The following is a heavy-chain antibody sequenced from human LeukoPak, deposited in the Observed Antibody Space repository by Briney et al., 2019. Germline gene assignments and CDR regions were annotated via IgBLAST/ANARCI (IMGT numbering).Heavy chain of an antibody. CDR2: IYYTGNT. CDR1: GGSISTFY. J-gene: IGHJ3*02. D-gene: IGHD3-10*02. V-gene: IGHV4-59*12. CDR3: ARVQSADYDRAFDI. Sequence: KPSETLSLTCTVSGGSISTFYWSWIRQPPGKGLEWIGYIYYTGNTNYNPSLKSRVTISVDTSKNQFSLKLSSVTAADTAVYFCARVQSADYDRAFDIWGQGTIVTVSS.